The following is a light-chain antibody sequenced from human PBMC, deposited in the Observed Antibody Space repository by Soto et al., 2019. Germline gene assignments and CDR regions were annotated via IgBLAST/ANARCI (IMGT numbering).Light chain of an antibody. CDR1: QSVSSN. CDR2: GAS. Sequence: EVVMTQSPATASVSPGERATLSCRASQSVSSNLAWYQQKPGQAPRLLIYGASTRATGTPARCSGSGSGTEFTLTISSLQSEDFAVYYCQQYNSWPPYTFGQGTKLEIK. J-gene: IGKJ2*01. V-gene: IGKV3-15*01. CDR3: QQYNSWPPYT.